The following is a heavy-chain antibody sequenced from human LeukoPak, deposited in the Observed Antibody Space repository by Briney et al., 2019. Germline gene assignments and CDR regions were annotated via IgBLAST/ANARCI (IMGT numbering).Heavy chain of an antibody. Sequence: GGSLRLSCAASGFTFSSYAISWVRQAPGKGLEWVSAISGSGGGTYYADSVKGRFTISRDNSKNTLYLQMNSLRAEDTAVYYCAKIAVAGRGFDPWGQGTLVTVSS. CDR2: ISGSGGGT. V-gene: IGHV3-23*01. CDR3: AKIAVAGRGFDP. D-gene: IGHD6-19*01. J-gene: IGHJ5*02. CDR1: GFTFSSYA.